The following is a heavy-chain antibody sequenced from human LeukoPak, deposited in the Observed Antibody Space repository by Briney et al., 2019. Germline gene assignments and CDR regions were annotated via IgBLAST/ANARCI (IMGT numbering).Heavy chain of an antibody. CDR3: VKDRRRDCSGGSCFRSGFDY. CDR2: ISSNGGST. Sequence: GGSLRLYCSASGFTFSSYAMHWVRQAPGKGLEYVSAISSNGGSTYYADSVKGRFTISRDNSKNTLYLQMSSLRAEDTAVYYCVKDRRRDCSGGSCFRSGFDYWGQGTLVTVSS. D-gene: IGHD2-15*01. J-gene: IGHJ4*02. CDR1: GFTFSSYA. V-gene: IGHV3-64D*06.